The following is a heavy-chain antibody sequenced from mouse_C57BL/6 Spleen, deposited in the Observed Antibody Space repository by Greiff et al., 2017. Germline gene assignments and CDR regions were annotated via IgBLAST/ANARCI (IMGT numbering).Heavy chain of an antibody. Sequence: QVQLQQPGAELVMPGASVKLSCKASGYTFTSYWMHWVKQRPGQGLELIGEIDPSDSYTNYNQKFKGKSTLTVDKSSSTAYMQLSSLTSEDSAVYYCARKDGSSYYYAMDYWGQGTSVTVSS. V-gene: IGHV1-69*01. CDR3: ARKDGSSYYYAMDY. CDR2: IDPSDSYT. J-gene: IGHJ4*01. D-gene: IGHD1-1*01. CDR1: GYTFTSYW.